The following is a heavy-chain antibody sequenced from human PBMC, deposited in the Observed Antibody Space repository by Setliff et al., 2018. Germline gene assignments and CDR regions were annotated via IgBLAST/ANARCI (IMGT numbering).Heavy chain of an antibody. CDR3: ARSKLGNYYDTGRYYYYYYMDV. D-gene: IGHD3-10*01. J-gene: IGHJ6*03. V-gene: IGHV4-61*09. Sequence: SETLSLTCTVSGTSISTGPYYWTWLRQSAERGVAWSGQIFSRGSMNYRPSLSSRVTINADSSKTQFFLQLVSGTASDTAVYYCARSKLGNYYDTGRYYYYYYMDVWGKGTTVTVSS. CDR2: IFSRGSM. CDR1: GTSISTGPYY.